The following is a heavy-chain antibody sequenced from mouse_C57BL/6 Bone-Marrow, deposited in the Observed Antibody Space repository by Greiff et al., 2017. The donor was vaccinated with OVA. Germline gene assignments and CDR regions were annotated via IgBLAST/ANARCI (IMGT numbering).Heavy chain of an antibody. D-gene: IGHD1-1*01. CDR2: ISTYYGDA. Sequence: QVQLQQSGPELVRPGVSVKISCKGSGYTFTDYAMHWVKQSHAKSLEWIGVISTYYGDASYNQKFKDKATMTVDKSSSTAYMDLARLTSEDSAVYYCARRILFYYYGSRYFDVWGTGTTVTVSS. V-gene: IGHV1-67*01. CDR3: ARRILFYYYGSRYFDV. CDR1: GYTFTDYA. J-gene: IGHJ1*03.